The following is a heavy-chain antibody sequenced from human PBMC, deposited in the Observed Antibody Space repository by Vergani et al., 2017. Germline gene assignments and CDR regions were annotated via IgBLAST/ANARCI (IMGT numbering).Heavy chain of an antibody. CDR3: ARANGNYGGYYFDY. V-gene: IGHV3-33*01. D-gene: IGHD4-23*01. CDR2: IWYDGSNK. CDR1: GFTFSSYG. J-gene: IGHJ4*02. Sequence: QVQLVESGGGVVQPGRSLRLSCAASGFTFSSYGMHWVRQAPGKGLEWVAVIWYDGSNKYYADSVKGRFTISRDNSKNTLYLQMNILRAEDTAVYYCARANGNYGGYYFDYWGQGTLVTVSS.